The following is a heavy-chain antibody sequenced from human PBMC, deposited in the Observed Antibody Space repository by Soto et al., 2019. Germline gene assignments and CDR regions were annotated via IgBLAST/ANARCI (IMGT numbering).Heavy chain of an antibody. CDR3: AREETAWPLAYGLDV. Sequence: AGGSLRLSCAASGFTFSSHGMHWLRQAPGKGLEWVSSIGTRGDIYYADSVKGRFTISRDNAKNSLSLQMNSLRAEDTGVYYCAREETAWPLAYGLDVWGQGTTVTVSS. D-gene: IGHD2-21*02. V-gene: IGHV3-21*01. CDR2: IGTRGDI. CDR1: GFTFSSHG. J-gene: IGHJ6*02.